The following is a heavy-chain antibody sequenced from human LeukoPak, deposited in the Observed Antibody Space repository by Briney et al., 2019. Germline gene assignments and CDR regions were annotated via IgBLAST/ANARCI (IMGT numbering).Heavy chain of an antibody. Sequence: NPSETLSLTCAVSGGSISSSNWWSWVRQPPGKGLEWIGEIYHSGSTNYNPSLKSRVTISVDKSKNQFSLKLSSVTAADTAVYYCARVGAIRGVIIRWFDPWGQGTLVTVFS. V-gene: IGHV4-4*02. CDR2: IYHSGST. CDR3: ARVGAIRGVIIRWFDP. D-gene: IGHD3-10*01. CDR1: GGSISSSNW. J-gene: IGHJ5*02.